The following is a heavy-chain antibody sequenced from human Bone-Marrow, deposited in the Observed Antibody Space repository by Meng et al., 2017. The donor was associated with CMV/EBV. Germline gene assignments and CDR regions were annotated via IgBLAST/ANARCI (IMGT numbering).Heavy chain of an antibody. V-gene: IGHV1-2*02. Sequence: ASVKVSCKASGYTFTSYDINWVRQATGQGLEWMGWINPNTGGTNYAQKFQGRVTMTRDTSITTAYMELSSLRSDDTAMYYCARGPAGIWSADYYYYYGMDVWGQGTTVTVSS. CDR1: GYTFTSYD. D-gene: IGHD3-10*01. J-gene: IGHJ6*02. CDR3: ARGPAGIWSADYYYYYGMDV. CDR2: INPNTGGT.